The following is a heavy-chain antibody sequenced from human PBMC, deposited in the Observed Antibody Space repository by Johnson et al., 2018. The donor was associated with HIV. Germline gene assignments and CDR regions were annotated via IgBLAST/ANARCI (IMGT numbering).Heavy chain of an antibody. CDR1: GFTFSSYA. J-gene: IGHJ3*01. V-gene: IGHV3-9*01. Sequence: VQLVESGGGVVQPGKSLKVSCAASGFTFSSYAMHWVRQVPGKGLEWVAGIGSNGLTIGYVDSVKGRFTIFRNAATKSLYLRMDRLRTEDTAFYYCVKDRNYGSHLLFLDVWGQGTMGTVSS. CDR2: IGSNGLTI. CDR3: VKDRNYGSHLLFLDV. D-gene: IGHD3-16*01.